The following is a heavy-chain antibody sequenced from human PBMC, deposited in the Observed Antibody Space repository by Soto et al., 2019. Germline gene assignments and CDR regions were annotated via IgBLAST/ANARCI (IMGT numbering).Heavy chain of an antibody. Sequence: EVQLVESGGGLVKPGGSLRLSCAASESTFSEYIMIWVRLAPGKGLEWVSSISSGSTNLFYADSVRGRFTISRDDARNSVFLQLSGLVAEDTAVYYCARERVVPGSVNYYYYMDVWGKGTTVTVSS. CDR2: ISSGSTNL. CDR3: ARERVVPGSVNYYYYMDV. V-gene: IGHV3-21*01. D-gene: IGHD2-2*01. J-gene: IGHJ6*03. CDR1: ESTFSEYI.